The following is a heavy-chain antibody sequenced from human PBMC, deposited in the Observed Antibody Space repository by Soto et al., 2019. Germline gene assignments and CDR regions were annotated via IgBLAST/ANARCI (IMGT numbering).Heavy chain of an antibody. Sequence: EVQLVESGGGLVQPGGSLRLSCAASGFTVSSNYMSWVRQAPGKGLEWVSVIYSGGSTYYADSVKGRFTISRDNSKNTLYLQMNSLRAEDTAVYYCATNDYGDYYYDYMDVWGNGTTVTVSS. J-gene: IGHJ6*03. V-gene: IGHV3-66*01. D-gene: IGHD4-17*01. CDR1: GFTVSSNY. CDR2: IYSGGST. CDR3: ATNDYGDYYYDYMDV.